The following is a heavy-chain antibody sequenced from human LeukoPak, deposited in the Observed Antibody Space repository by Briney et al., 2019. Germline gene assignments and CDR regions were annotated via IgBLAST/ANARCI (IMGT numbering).Heavy chain of an antibody. J-gene: IGHJ6*03. CDR1: GFTFSSYG. D-gene: IGHD6-6*01. CDR2: IRYDGSNK. V-gene: IGHV3-30*02. CDR3: HSSSSRDYYYYMDV. Sequence: GGSLRLSCAASGFTFSSYGMHWVRQAPGKGLEWVAFIRYDGSNKYYADSVKGRFTISRDSSKNTLYLQMNSLRAEDTAVYYCHSSSSRDYYYYMDVWGKGTTVTVSS.